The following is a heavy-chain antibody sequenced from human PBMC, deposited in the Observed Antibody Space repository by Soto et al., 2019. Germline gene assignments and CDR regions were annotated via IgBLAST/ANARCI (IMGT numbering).Heavy chain of an antibody. CDR2: IYYTGST. D-gene: IGHD6-19*01. V-gene: IGHV4-59*08. J-gene: IGHJ4*02. Sequence: QVQLQQSGPGLVKPSETLSLICSVSGGSITNYCWSWIGQPPGKGLEWIGYIYYTGSTNYSPSLKSRVTMSMDTSNSQFSLKLSSVTAADTAVYYCARLSGSGWYTAAYWGQGTLVTVSS. CDR3: ARLSGSGWYTAAY. CDR1: GGSITNYC.